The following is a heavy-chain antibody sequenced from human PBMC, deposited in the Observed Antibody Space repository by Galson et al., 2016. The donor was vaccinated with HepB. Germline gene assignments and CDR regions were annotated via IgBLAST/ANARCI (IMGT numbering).Heavy chain of an antibody. CDR2: ISSRGGSAI. Sequence: SLRLSCAASGFTFSESYMTWIRQSPGKGLEWVSSISSRGGSAIHYADSVKGRFTISRDNAKNSLFLQMNSLRAEDTAVYYCAKEHYFGSGSYFDNWGRGTLSPSPQ. CDR3: AKEHYFGSGSYFDN. J-gene: IGHJ4*02. D-gene: IGHD3-10*01. CDR1: GFTFSESY. V-gene: IGHV3-11*01.